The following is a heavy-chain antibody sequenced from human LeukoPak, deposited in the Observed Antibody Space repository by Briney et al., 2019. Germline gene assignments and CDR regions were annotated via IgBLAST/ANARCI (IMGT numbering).Heavy chain of an antibody. D-gene: IGHD2-2*01. J-gene: IGHJ4*02. V-gene: IGHV3-74*01. Sequence: PGGSLRLSCAASGFTFDNYWMHWVRQAPEKGLVWVSLINSDESSTSYADSVKGRFTISRDNAKNSLYLQMNSLRAEDTAVYYCARRYCSSTDCLFDYWGQGTLVTVSS. CDR3: ARRYCSSTDCLFDY. CDR2: INSDESST. CDR1: GFTFDNYW.